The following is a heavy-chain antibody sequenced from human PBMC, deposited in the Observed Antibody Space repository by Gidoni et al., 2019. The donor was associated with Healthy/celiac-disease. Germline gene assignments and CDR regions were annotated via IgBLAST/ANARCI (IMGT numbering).Heavy chain of an antibody. Sequence: QVQLQQWGAGLLKPSETLSLTCAVYGGSFSGYYWSWIRQPPGTGLEWIGEINHSGSTNYNPSLKSRVTISVDTSKNQFSLKLSSVTAADTAVYYCARIVVPAAIDYWGQGTLVTVSS. V-gene: IGHV4-34*01. CDR2: INHSGST. D-gene: IGHD2-2*02. J-gene: IGHJ4*02. CDR3: ARIVVPAAIDY. CDR1: GGSFSGYY.